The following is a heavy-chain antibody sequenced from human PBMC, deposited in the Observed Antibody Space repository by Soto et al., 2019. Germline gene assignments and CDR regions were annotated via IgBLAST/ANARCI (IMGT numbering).Heavy chain of an antibody. J-gene: IGHJ6*02. CDR1: GYTFNAYA. Sequence: DVQLVESGGDLVQPGGSLRLSCAASGYTFNAYAMSWVRQAPGKGLEWISYISSGRTLIYYAESVKGRFTVSRDNAKYTLSLDMDGLRDEDTGVYYSATTTITEARRGAPRLNYYGLDVWGQGTTVIVSS. V-gene: IGHV3-48*02. CDR3: ATTTITEARRGAPRLNYYGLDV. CDR2: ISSGRTLI. D-gene: IGHD1-26*01.